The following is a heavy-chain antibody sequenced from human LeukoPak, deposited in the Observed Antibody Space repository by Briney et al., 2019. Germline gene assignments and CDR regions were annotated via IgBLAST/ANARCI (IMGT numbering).Heavy chain of an antibody. D-gene: IGHD2-2*01. CDR1: GGSFSGYY. CDR2: INHSGST. CDR3: ARGLLDCSSTSCYVIDY. Sequence: PSETLSLTCAVYGGSFSGYYWSWIRQPPGKGLEWIGEINHSGSTNYNPSLKSRVTISVDTSKNQFSLKLSSVTAADMAVYYCARGLLDCSSTSCYVIDYWGQGTLVTVSS. J-gene: IGHJ4*02. V-gene: IGHV4-34*01.